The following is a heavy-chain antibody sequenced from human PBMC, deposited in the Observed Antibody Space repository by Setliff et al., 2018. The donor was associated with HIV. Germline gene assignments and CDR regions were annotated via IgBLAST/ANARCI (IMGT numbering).Heavy chain of an antibody. V-gene: IGHV4-39*07. CDR3: ARGIAAAGR. Sequence: SETLSLTCTVSGGSISSSSYYWGWIRQPPGKGLEWIGNIFYSGHTFYNPSLKSRVTISVDTSKNQFSLKLSSVTAADTAVYYCARGIAAAGRWGQGTLVTVTS. J-gene: IGHJ4*02. D-gene: IGHD6-13*01. CDR2: IFYSGHT. CDR1: GGSISSSSYY.